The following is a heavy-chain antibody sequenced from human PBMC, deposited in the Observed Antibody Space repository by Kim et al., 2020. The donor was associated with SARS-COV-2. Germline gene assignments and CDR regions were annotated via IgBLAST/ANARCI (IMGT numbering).Heavy chain of an antibody. CDR3: ASSFKDYGSYYYYMDV. V-gene: IGHV4-59*01. Sequence: SLKSRVTISVDTSKNQFSLKLSSVTAADTAVYYCASSFKDYGSYYYYMDVWGKGTTVTVSS. D-gene: IGHD4-17*01. J-gene: IGHJ6*03.